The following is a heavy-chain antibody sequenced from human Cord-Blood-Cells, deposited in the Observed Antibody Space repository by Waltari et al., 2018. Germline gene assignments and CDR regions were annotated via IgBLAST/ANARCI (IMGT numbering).Heavy chain of an antibody. CDR3: ARGVLGLDY. Sequence: QVQLQESGPGLVKPSAPLSLTCTVAGGAISSYYWSWIRQPPGKGLEWIGYIYYSGSTNYNPSLKSRVTISVDTSKNQFSLKLSSVTAADTAVYYCARGVLGLDYWGQGTLVTVSS. CDR2: IYYSGST. CDR1: GGAISSYY. D-gene: IGHD2-8*02. J-gene: IGHJ4*02. V-gene: IGHV4-59*01.